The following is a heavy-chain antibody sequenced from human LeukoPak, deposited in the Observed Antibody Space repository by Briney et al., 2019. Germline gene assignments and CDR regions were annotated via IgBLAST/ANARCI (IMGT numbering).Heavy chain of an antibody. CDR1: GGSISSYY. CDR3: ARGDSGYYLNY. Sequence: PSETLSLTCTVSGGSISSYYWSWIRQPPGKGLEWIGYIYYSGSTNYNPSLKSRATISVDTSKNQSSLKLSSVTAADTAVYYCARGDSGYYLNYWGQGTLVTVSS. CDR2: IYYSGST. D-gene: IGHD3-22*01. V-gene: IGHV4-59*01. J-gene: IGHJ4*02.